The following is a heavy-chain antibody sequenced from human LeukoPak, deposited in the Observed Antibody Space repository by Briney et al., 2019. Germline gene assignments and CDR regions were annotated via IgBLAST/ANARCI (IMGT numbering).Heavy chain of an antibody. CDR3: ARWEIRGTAHQLDY. Sequence: PGGSLRLSCAASGFTLSSHWMTWVRQAPGKGLEWVANINQDGSAKYYGDSVKGRFTISRDNAKNSMYLQMNSLRAKDTAVYYCARWEIRGTAHQLDYWGQGTLVTVSS. V-gene: IGHV3-7*01. D-gene: IGHD1-7*01. J-gene: IGHJ4*02. CDR2: INQDGSAK. CDR1: GFTLSSHW.